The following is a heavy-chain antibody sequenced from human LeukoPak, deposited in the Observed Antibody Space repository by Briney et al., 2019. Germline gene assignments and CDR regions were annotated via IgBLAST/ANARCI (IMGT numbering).Heavy chain of an antibody. Sequence: PGGSLRLSCAASGFSFSSFEINWVRQAPGKGLEWVSYISSSGNTMYYADSVKGRFTISRDNAKNSLYLQMNSLRAEDTAVYYCAKDRMKWRVAAASIEYWGRGTLVTVST. CDR1: GFSFSSFE. CDR2: ISSSGNTM. CDR3: AKDRMKWRVAAASIEY. V-gene: IGHV3-48*03. J-gene: IGHJ4*02. D-gene: IGHD2-2*01.